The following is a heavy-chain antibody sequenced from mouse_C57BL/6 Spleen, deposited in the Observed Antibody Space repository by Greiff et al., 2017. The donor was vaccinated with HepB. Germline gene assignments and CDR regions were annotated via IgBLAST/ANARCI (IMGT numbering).Heavy chain of an antibody. CDR1: GYTFTDYE. Sequence: QVQLQKSGAELVRPGASVTLSCKASGYTFTDYEMHWVKQTPVHGLEWIGAIDPETGGTAYNQKFKGKAILTADKSSSTAYMELRSLTSEDSAVYYCTRSHYGNYMDYWGQGTSVTVSS. CDR3: TRSHYGNYMDY. J-gene: IGHJ4*01. V-gene: IGHV1-15*01. D-gene: IGHD2-1*01. CDR2: IDPETGGT.